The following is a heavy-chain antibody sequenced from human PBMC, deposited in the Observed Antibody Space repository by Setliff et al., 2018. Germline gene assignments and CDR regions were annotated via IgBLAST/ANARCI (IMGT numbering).Heavy chain of an antibody. Sequence: SETLSLTCAVYGGSFSGYYWSWIRQPPGKGLEWIGEINHSGSTNYNPSLKSRVTISVDTPNNQFSLKLSSVTAADTAVYYCARHGYGGNVFDYGGQGTLVTVSS. CDR2: INHSGST. CDR1: GGSFSGYY. V-gene: IGHV4-34*01. D-gene: IGHD4-17*01. J-gene: IGHJ4*02. CDR3: ARHGYGGNVFDY.